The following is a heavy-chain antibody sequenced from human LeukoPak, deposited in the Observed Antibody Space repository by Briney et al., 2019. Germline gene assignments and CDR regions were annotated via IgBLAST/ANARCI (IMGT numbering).Heavy chain of an antibody. CDR2: INPNSGGT. J-gene: IGHJ6*03. D-gene: IGHD1-26*01. Sequence: GASVKVSCKASGYTFTGYYMHWVRQAPGQGLEWMGWINPNSGGTNYAQKFQGRVTMTRDTSISTAYMELSRLRSDDTVVYYCARDIGSPYYYYYMDVWGKGTTVTVSS. V-gene: IGHV1-2*02. CDR1: GYTFTGYY. CDR3: ARDIGSPYYYYYMDV.